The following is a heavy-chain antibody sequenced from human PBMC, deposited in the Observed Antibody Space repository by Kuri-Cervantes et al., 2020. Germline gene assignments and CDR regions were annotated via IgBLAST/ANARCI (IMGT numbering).Heavy chain of an antibody. CDR2: INPSGGST. D-gene: IGHD3-10*01. Sequence: ASVKVSCKASGYTFTSYYMHWVRQAPGQGLEWMGIINPSGGSTSYAQKFRGRVTMTRDTSTSTVYMELSSLRSEDTAVYYCARPRITMVRGVYYYGMDVWGQGTTVTVSS. V-gene: IGHV1-46*01. CDR3: ARPRITMVRGVYYYGMDV. J-gene: IGHJ6*02. CDR1: GYTFTSYY.